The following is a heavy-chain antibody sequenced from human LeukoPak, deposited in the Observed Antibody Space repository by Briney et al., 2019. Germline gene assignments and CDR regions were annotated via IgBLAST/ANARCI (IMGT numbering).Heavy chain of an antibody. Sequence: PGGSLRLSCAASGFTFSSYAMSWVRQAPGKGLEWVSAISGSGGSTYYADSVKGRFTISRDNSKNTLYLQMNSLRAEDTAVYYCAKDYSIVGATPGFDYWGQGTLVTVSS. D-gene: IGHD1-26*01. CDR2: ISGSGGST. CDR1: GFTFSSYA. V-gene: IGHV3-23*01. CDR3: AKDYSIVGATPGFDY. J-gene: IGHJ4*02.